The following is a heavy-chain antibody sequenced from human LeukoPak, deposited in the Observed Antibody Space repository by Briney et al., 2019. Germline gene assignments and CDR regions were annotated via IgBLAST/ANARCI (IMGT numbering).Heavy chain of an antibody. CDR1: GFTFSRYG. D-gene: IGHD6-13*01. J-gene: IGHJ4*02. Sequence: QPGGSLRLSCAASGFTFSRYGMSWVRQAPGKGLEWVSAISGSGGSTYYADSVKGRFTISRDNSKNTLYLQMNSLRAEDTAVYYCANGLAAAGTDYWGQGTLVTVSS. CDR2: ISGSGGST. V-gene: IGHV3-23*01. CDR3: ANGLAAAGTDY.